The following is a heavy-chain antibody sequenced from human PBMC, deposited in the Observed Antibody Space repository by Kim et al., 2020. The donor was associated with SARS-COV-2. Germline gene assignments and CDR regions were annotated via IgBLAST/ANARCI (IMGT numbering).Heavy chain of an antibody. CDR1: GFNFYTFA. CDR2: ISSDGRST. D-gene: IGHD4-17*01. V-gene: IGHV3-23*01. Sequence: GGSLRLSCAASGFNFYTFAMMWFRQAPGKGLEGVAAISSDGRSTYYAVSVRGRFTISRDNPTATIHLHMSDLRAGDTAIYFCAKALSYTGVDYGRAADHGGQGTLVSVST. J-gene: IGHJ5*02. CDR3: AKALSYTGVDYGRAADH.